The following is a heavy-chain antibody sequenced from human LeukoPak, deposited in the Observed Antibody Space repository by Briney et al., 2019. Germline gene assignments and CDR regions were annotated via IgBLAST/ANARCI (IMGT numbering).Heavy chain of an antibody. J-gene: IGHJ4*02. V-gene: IGHV3-48*04. Sequence: GGSLRLSCAASGFSFSVYSMNWVRQAPGKGLEWLSYISSSSSVIYYADSVKGRFTISRDDAKNSLYLQMNSLRAEDTAVYYCTRDGAVAGDWGQGTLVTVSS. CDR1: GFSFSVYS. D-gene: IGHD6-19*01. CDR3: TRDGAVAGD. CDR2: ISSSSSVI.